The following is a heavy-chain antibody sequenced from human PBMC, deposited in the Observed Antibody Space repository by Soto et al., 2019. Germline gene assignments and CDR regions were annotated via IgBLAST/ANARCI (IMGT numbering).Heavy chain of an antibody. D-gene: IGHD3-22*01. J-gene: IGHJ4*02. Sequence: QVQLVQSGAEVKKPGASVKVSCKASGYTFTTYGMSWVRQAPGQGLDWMGRISTYNGNTKYAERLQGRLTITTDTTRSKAYMELRSLRSDDTAVYSCARGPTDYYDNSGNYFLDYWGQGTLVTVSS. CDR1: GYTFTTYG. CDR3: ARGPTDYYDNSGNYFLDY. V-gene: IGHV1-18*01. CDR2: ISTYNGNT.